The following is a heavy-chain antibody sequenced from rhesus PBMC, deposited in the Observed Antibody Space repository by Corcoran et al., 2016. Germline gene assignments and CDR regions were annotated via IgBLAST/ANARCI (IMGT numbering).Heavy chain of an antibody. Sequence: QVQLVQSGAEIKQPGASVTLSCKASGYTFTSYSMHWVRQAPGQGLEWIGLISPYNGNKGYAQNSQGRDTITPDTSTSTGYMELSSLRSEDTAVYYCTRSIAAAGPLDSWGQGVVVTVSS. CDR1: GYTFTSYS. CDR3: TRSIAAAGPLDS. J-gene: IGHJ6*01. V-gene: IGHV1-180*01. D-gene: IGHD6-31*01. CDR2: ISPYNGNK.